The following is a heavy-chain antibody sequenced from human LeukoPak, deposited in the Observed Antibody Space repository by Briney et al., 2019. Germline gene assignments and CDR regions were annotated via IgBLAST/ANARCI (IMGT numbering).Heavy chain of an antibody. V-gene: IGHV3-53*01. Sequence: GGFLRLSCAASGFTVSSNYMSWVRQAPGKGLGWVSVIYSGGSTYYADSVKGRFTISRDNSKNTLYLQMNSLRAEDTAVYYCASSAKVLRYFDWLGLFDYWGQGTLVTVSS. CDR1: GFTVSSNY. D-gene: IGHD3-9*01. CDR3: ASSAKVLRYFDWLGLFDY. CDR2: IYSGGST. J-gene: IGHJ4*02.